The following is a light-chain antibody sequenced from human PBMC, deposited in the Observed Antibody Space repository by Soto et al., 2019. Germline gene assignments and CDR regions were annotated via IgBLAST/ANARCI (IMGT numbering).Light chain of an antibody. CDR3: QKYDTPLFT. V-gene: IGKV3-20*01. J-gene: IGKJ3*01. Sequence: TLSLSPGERATLSCGASQSVTNNFLAWYQQKPGQAPRLLIYCASSRATCVPDRFSGSGSGTDFTLTISRLEPGDFAVYYCQKYDTPLFTFGPGTKVDIK. CDR2: CAS. CDR1: QSVTNNF.